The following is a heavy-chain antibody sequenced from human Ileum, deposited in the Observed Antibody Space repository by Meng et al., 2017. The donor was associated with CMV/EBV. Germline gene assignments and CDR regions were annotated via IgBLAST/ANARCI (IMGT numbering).Heavy chain of an antibody. CDR2: INHKGNT. V-gene: IGHV4-34*02. Sequence: QVQLQKWGGGLLKPSETLSLTCPVYGGSVIDYFWTWIRQSPGKGLEWIGEINHKGNTKYNPSLKSRVTISKDTSKKQFSLRMTSVTAADTATYYCVRRGRGSEPWGQGTLVTVSS. CDR1: GGSVIDYF. D-gene: IGHD1-26*01. CDR3: VRRGRGSEP. J-gene: IGHJ5*02.